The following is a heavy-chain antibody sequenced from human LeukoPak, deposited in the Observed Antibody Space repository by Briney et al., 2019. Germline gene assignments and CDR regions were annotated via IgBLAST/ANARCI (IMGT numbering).Heavy chain of an antibody. V-gene: IGHV4-61*01. CDR3: ARWGNTYYYDSSASYMDV. CDR2: IYYSGST. D-gene: IGHD3-22*01. CDR1: GGSISSSSYY. Sequence: PSETLSLTCTVSGGSISSSSYYWSWIRQPPGKGLEWIGYIYYSGSTNYNPSLKSRVTISVDTSKNQFSLKLSSVTAADTAVYYCARWGNTYYYDSSASYMDVWGKGTTVTVSS. J-gene: IGHJ6*03.